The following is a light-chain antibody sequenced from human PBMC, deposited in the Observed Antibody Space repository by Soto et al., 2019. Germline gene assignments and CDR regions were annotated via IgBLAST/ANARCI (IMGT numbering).Light chain of an antibody. CDR1: QSVTSY. CDR3: QPCNNWPLT. CDR2: GAF. J-gene: IGKJ4*01. V-gene: IGKV3-11*01. Sequence: EIVLTQSQATLSFSSGERATLSCRASQSVTSYLAWYQQKPGQAPRLLIYGAFNRATGIPARFSGSGSGTDFTLTISSLQPEDFAVYYCQPCNNWPLTFGGGTKVDIK.